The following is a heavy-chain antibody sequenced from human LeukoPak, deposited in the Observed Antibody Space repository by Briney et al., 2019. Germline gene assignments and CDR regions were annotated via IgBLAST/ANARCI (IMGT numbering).Heavy chain of an antibody. CDR1: GFTFSNAW. D-gene: IGHD6-19*01. CDR2: IKSKTDGGTT. CDR3: AGLDYYYYYMDV. V-gene: IGHV3-15*01. Sequence: GGSPRLSCAASGFTFSNAWMSWVRQAPGKGLEWVGRIKSKTDGGTTDYAAPVKGRFTISRDDSKNTLYLQMNSLKTEDTAVYYCAGLDYYYYYMDVWGKGTTVTVSS. J-gene: IGHJ6*03.